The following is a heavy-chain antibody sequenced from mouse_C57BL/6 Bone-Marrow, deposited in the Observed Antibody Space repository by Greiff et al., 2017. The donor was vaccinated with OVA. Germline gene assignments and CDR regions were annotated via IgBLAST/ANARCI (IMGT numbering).Heavy chain of an antibody. D-gene: IGHD1-1*01. CDR2: IDPSDSYT. CDR1: GYTFTSYW. J-gene: IGHJ3*01. CDR3: ARGDYGSSVAY. Sequence: VQLQQPGAELVRPGTSVKLSCKASGYTFTSYWMHWVKQRPGQGLEWIGVIDPSDSYTNYNQKFKGKATLTVDTSSSTAYMQLSSLTSEDSAVYYCARGDYGSSVAYWGQGTLVTVSA. V-gene: IGHV1-59*01.